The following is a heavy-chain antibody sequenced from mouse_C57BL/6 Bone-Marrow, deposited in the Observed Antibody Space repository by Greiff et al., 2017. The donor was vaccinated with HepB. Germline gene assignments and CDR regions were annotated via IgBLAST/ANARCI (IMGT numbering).Heavy chain of an antibody. CDR3: AREVLPYPAWFAY. J-gene: IGHJ3*01. CDR2: VHPYNDDT. Sequence: VQLMESGAELVKPGASVKMSCKASGFTFTNYPMEWVKQNHGKSLEWIGNVHPYNDDTKYNEKFKGKATLTVEKSSSTVYMNLSHLTSDDSAVYYCAREVLPYPAWFAYWGRGTLVTVSA. CDR1: GFTFTNYP. V-gene: IGHV1-47*01. D-gene: IGHD1-1*01.